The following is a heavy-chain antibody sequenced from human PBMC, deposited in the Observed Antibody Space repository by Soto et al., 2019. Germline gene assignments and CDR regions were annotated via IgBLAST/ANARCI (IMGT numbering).Heavy chain of an antibody. CDR3: AKVVVVAATGNWFDP. Sequence: ETLSLTCTVSDGSISSYYWSWIRQPPGKGLEWIGYIYYSGSANYNPSLKSRVTISVDTSKNQFSLKLSSVTAADTAVYYCAKVVVVAATGNWFDPWGQGTLVTVSS. D-gene: IGHD2-15*01. CDR2: IYYSGSA. CDR1: DGSISSYY. V-gene: IGHV4-59*01. J-gene: IGHJ5*02.